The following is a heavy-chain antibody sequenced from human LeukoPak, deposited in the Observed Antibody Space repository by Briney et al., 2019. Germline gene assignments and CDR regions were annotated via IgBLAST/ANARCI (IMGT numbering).Heavy chain of an antibody. V-gene: IGHV5-51*01. J-gene: IGHJ3*02. Sequence: GESLKISCKGSGYSFTSYWIGWVRQMPGKGLEWMGILYPGDSDTRYSPSFQGQVTISADKSISTAYLQWSSLKASDTAMYYCARQRGIYYDSSGYYSLGANDAFDIWGQGTMVTVSS. CDR1: GYSFTSYW. D-gene: IGHD3-22*01. CDR3: ARQRGIYYDSSGYYSLGANDAFDI. CDR2: LYPGDSDT.